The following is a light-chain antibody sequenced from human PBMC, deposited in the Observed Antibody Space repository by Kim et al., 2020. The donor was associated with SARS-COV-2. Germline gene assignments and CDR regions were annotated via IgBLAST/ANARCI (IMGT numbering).Light chain of an antibody. J-gene: IGKJ5*01. CDR3: HQYGSPPST. CDR2: IAS. Sequence: APGEKATLSCRASRVVTSNSLACYQKKPGQAPRLLIYIASSRATGIPDRFSGSGSGTEFTLTISRLEPEDFAVYYCHQYGSPPSTFGQGTRLEIK. CDR1: RVVTSNS. V-gene: IGKV3-20*01.